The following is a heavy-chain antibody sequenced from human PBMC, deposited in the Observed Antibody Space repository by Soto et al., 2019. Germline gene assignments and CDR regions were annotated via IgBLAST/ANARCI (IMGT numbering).Heavy chain of an antibody. V-gene: IGHV3-15*07. Sequence: GGSLRLSCAASGFTFNNAWMNWVRQAPGKGLEWVGRIKSETHGATTDYAAPVKGRFTISRDDSKNTLYLQMNSLKTEDTALYYCTTDGYGGNSFSDYWGQGTQVTISS. CDR1: GFTFNNAW. J-gene: IGHJ4*02. CDR3: TTDGYGGNSFSDY. CDR2: IKSETHGATT. D-gene: IGHD2-15*01.